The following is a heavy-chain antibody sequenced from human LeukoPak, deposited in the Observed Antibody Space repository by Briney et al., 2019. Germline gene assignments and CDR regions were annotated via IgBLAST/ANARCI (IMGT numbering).Heavy chain of an antibody. D-gene: IGHD6-19*01. CDR3: AKGAGPPWFDL. J-gene: IGHJ5*02. Sequence: SETLSLTCTVSNGSLSSDTYFWSWVRQPAGKGLEWVGRMSSSGINTYSPSLKSRVTISIKTSRNQFSMNLNSVTAADTAVYYCAKGAGPPWFDLWGQGTLVTVSS. CDR1: NGSLSSDTYF. V-gene: IGHV4-61*02. CDR2: MSSSGIN.